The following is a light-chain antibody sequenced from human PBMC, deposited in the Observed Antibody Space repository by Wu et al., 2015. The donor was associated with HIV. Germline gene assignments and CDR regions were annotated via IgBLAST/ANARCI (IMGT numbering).Light chain of an antibody. V-gene: IGKV3-15*01. CDR2: GAS. J-gene: IGKJ4*01. CDR1: QSINNN. CDR3: QHYNALPLT. Sequence: EIVLTQSPATLSLSPGERATLSCRVSQSINNNLAWYQQKAGQAPRLLIFGASTRATGFPARFSGSGSGTEFTLTISSVQSEDFAIYYCQHYNALPLTFGGGTRVEI.